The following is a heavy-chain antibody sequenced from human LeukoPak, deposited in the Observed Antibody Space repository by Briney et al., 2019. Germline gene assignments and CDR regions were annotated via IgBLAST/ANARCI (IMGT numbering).Heavy chain of an antibody. CDR3: ARGMGDSGFNFDY. J-gene: IGHJ4*02. CDR2: INHSGST. CDR1: GGSFSGYY. D-gene: IGHD5-12*01. Sequence: SETLSLTCAVYGGSFSGYYWSWIRQPPGKGLEWIGEINHSGSTNYNPSLKSRVTISVDTSKNQFSLKLSSVTAADTAVYYCARGMGDSGFNFDYWGKGTLVTVSS. V-gene: IGHV4-34*01.